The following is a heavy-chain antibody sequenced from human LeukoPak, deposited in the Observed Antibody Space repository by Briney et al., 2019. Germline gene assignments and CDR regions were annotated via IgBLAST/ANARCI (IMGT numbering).Heavy chain of an antibody. V-gene: IGHV3-23*01. J-gene: IGHJ2*01. CDR3: VRDSPSGFFDL. Sequence: GGSLRLSCAASGFTFSSYAMSWVRQAPGKGLEWVSTISYSGGSTYYADSVKGRFTISRDNAKNTLYLQMNSLRVEDTAVYYCVRDSPSGFFDLWGRGTLVTVSS. CDR1: GFTFSSYA. CDR2: ISYSGGST. D-gene: IGHD6-19*01.